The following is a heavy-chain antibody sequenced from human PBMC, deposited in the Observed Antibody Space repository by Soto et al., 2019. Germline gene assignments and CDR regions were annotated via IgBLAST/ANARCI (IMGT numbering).Heavy chain of an antibody. CDR1: GGSISSSNW. Sequence: SETLSLTCAVSGGSISSSNWWSWVRQPPGKGLEWIGEIYHSGSTNYNPSPKSRVTISVDKSKNQFSLKLSSVTAADTAVYYCARDKGGDIVVVPAAIQDHYYYYGMDVWGQGTTVTVSS. D-gene: IGHD2-2*02. V-gene: IGHV4-4*02. J-gene: IGHJ6*02. CDR3: ARDKGGDIVVVPAAIQDHYYYYGMDV. CDR2: IYHSGST.